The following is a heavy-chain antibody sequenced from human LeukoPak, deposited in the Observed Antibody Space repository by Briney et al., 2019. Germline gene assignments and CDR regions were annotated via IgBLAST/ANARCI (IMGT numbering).Heavy chain of an antibody. V-gene: IGHV5-51*01. CDR1: GYGFTSHW. CDR3: ARLAGYSYGGLDY. J-gene: IGHJ4*02. D-gene: IGHD5-18*01. Sequence: GESLKISCKGSGYGFTSHWIGWVRQMPGKGLEWMGIIYPGDSDTRYSPSFQGQVTISADKSISTAYLQWSSLKASDTAIYYCARLAGYSYGGLDYWGQGTLVTVSS. CDR2: IYPGDSDT.